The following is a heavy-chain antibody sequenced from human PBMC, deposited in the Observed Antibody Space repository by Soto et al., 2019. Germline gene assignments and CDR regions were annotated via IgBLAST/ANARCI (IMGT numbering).Heavy chain of an antibody. CDR3: NREGYYDSSGYYY. Sequence: GGSLRLSCTASGFTFGDYAMSWFRQAPGKGLEWVGFIRSKAYGGTTEYAASVKGRFTISRDDSKSIAYLQMNSLKTEDTAVYYCNREGYYDSSGYYYWGQGTVVTVSS. D-gene: IGHD3-22*01. J-gene: IGHJ4*02. CDR2: IRSKAYGGTT. CDR1: GFTFGDYA. V-gene: IGHV3-49*03.